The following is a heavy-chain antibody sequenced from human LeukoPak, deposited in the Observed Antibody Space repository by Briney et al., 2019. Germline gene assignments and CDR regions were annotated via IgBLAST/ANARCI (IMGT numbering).Heavy chain of an antibody. CDR2: MNPNSGNT. D-gene: IGHD6-6*01. Sequence: ASVKVSCKASGGTFSSYAISWVRQAPGQGLEWMGWMNPNSGNTGYAQKFQGRVTMTRNTSISTAYMELSSLRSEDTAVYYCARGRPLGYWGQGTLVTVSS. CDR1: GGTFSSYA. CDR3: ARGRPLGY. J-gene: IGHJ4*02. V-gene: IGHV1-8*02.